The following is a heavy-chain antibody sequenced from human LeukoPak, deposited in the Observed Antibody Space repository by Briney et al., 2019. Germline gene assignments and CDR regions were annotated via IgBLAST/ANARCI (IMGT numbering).Heavy chain of an antibody. V-gene: IGHV3-23*01. CDR3: AKDRASTGFDY. CDR1: KFNFSNYA. Sequence: GGSLRLSCAASKFNFSNYAMSWVRQAPGKGLEWVSVISGSGGSTYYADSLKGRFTISRDNFKNTLYLQMNSLRVEDTAVYYCAKDRASTGFDYWGQGTLVTVSS. CDR2: ISGSGGST. D-gene: IGHD1-26*01. J-gene: IGHJ4*02.